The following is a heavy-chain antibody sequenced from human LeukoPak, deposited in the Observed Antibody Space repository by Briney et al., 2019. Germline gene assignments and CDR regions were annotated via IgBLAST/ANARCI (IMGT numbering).Heavy chain of an antibody. J-gene: IGHJ4*02. D-gene: IGHD3-10*01. CDR3: ARGYYYGSGSYALDN. CDR2: IYYSGST. Sequence: NPSETLSLTCAVSGGSFTGHYWSWIRQPPGKGLEWIGYIYYSGSTNYDPSLKSRLTISLDTSKNQFSLKLSSVTAADTAVYYCARGYYYGSGSYALDNWGQGTLVTVSS. V-gene: IGHV4-59*11. CDR1: GGSFTGHY.